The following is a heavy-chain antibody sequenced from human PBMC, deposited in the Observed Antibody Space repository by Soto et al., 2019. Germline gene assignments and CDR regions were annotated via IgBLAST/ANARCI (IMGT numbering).Heavy chain of an antibody. CDR1: GFSLSTSGVG. Sequence: QITLKESGPTLVQPTQTLTLTCTFSGFSLSTSGVGVGWIRQPPGKALEWLALIYWDDDKRYSPSLKSRLTITNDTSKNQVDLTMTNMDPVDTATYYCAHSSSEGAVTDYWGQGTLVTVSS. CDR3: AHSSSEGAVTDY. J-gene: IGHJ4*02. CDR2: IYWDDDK. D-gene: IGHD3-10*01. V-gene: IGHV2-5*02.